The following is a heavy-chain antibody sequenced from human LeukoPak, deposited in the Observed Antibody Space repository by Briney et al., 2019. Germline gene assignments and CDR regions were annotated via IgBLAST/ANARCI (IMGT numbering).Heavy chain of an antibody. Sequence: SETLSLTCTVSGGSISSSSYYWGWIRQPPGKGLEWIGSIYYSESTNYNPSLKGRVTISPDTSQNQFSLNLSSVTAADTAIYYCARGGGGGLQWVGEDYSYGMDVWGQGTTVIVSS. V-gene: IGHV4-39*07. J-gene: IGHJ6*02. CDR2: IYYSEST. CDR3: ARGGGGGLQWVGEDYSYGMDV. D-gene: IGHD3-10*01. CDR1: GGSISSSSYY.